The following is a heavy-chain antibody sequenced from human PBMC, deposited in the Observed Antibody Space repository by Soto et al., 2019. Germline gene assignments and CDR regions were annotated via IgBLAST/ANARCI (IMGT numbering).Heavy chain of an antibody. J-gene: IGHJ4*02. V-gene: IGHV1-46*03. D-gene: IGHD6-19*01. CDR1: GYTFTSYY. Sequence: GASVKVSCKASGYTFTSYYMHWVRQAPGQGLEWMGIINPSGGSTSYAQKFQGRVTMTRDTSTSTVYMELSSLRSEDTAVYYCARGPMTYSSGWYYFDYWGQGTLVTVSS. CDR2: INPSGGST. CDR3: ARGPMTYSSGWYYFDY.